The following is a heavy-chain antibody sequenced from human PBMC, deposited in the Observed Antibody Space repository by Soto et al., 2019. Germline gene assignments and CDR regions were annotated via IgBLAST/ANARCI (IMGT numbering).Heavy chain of an antibody. J-gene: IGHJ4*02. CDR3: AKGRDKFEPIAVAHDY. CDR1: GFTFSSYS. V-gene: IGHV3-48*01. D-gene: IGHD6-19*01. Sequence: GGSLRLSCAASGFTFSSYSMNWVRQAPGKGLEWVSYISSSSSTIYYADSVKGRFTISRDNAKNSLYLQMNSLRAEDTAVYYYAKGRDKFEPIAVAHDYWGQGTLVTVSS. CDR2: ISSSSSTI.